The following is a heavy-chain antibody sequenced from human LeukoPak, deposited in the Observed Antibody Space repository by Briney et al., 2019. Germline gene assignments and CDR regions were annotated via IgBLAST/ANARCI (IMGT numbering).Heavy chain of an antibody. Sequence: GGSLRLSCAASGFTFSTYNMNWVRQAPGKGLEWVSCISSGSRIIYYADTVKGRFTVSRDNAKNSLYLQMNSLRDEDTAVYYCARNPAGIGDYWGQGTLVTVSS. D-gene: IGHD1-26*01. CDR3: ARNPAGIGDY. V-gene: IGHV3-48*02. CDR1: GFTFSTYN. CDR2: ISSGSRII. J-gene: IGHJ4*02.